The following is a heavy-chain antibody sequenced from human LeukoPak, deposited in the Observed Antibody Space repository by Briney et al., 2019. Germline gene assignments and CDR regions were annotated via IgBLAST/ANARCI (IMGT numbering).Heavy chain of an antibody. CDR2: IYPGDSDT. D-gene: IGHD6-13*01. CDR3: ARRASSSLTGFDP. Sequence: GESLKISCKGSGYSFTNYWIGWVRQMPGKGPEWMGIIYPGDSDTRYSPSFQGQVTISADKSISTAYLQWSSLKASDTAMYYCARRASSSLTGFDPWGQGTLVTVSS. V-gene: IGHV5-51*01. CDR1: GYSFTNYW. J-gene: IGHJ5*02.